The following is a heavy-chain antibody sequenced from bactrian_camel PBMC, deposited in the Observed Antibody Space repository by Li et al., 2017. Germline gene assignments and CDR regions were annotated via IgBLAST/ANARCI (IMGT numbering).Heavy chain of an antibody. J-gene: IGHJ4*01. V-gene: IGHV3S53*01. D-gene: IGHD6*01. Sequence: VQLVESGGGSVQAGGSLRLSCAASRYTYNYCMGWFRQAPGKEREFVSALGSNGSTKYSDSVKGRFTISQDNSKRMLYLQMTNLKPEDTAIYYCAADWRQLLATYPGQKCHWYGGNYAYWGQGTQVTVS. CDR1: RYTYNYC. CDR3: AADWRQLLATYPGQKCHWYGGNYAY. CDR2: LGSNGST.